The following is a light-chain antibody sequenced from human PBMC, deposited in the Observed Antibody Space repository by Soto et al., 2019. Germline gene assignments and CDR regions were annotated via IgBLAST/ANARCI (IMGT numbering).Light chain of an antibody. J-gene: IGKJ1*01. V-gene: IGKV1-39*01. CDR2: AAS. CDR3: QQSYSTPQT. Sequence: DIQMTQSPYSLCASVGDRFTITCLASQSISSYVNWSQQKPGTAPKLRIYAASSLQSGVPSRFSGSGAGTDFTLTISSLQPEDFATYYCQQSYSTPQTFGQGTKVDIK. CDR1: QSISSY.